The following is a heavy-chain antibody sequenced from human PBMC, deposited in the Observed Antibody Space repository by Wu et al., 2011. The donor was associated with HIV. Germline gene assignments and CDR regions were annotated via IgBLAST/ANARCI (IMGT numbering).Heavy chain of an antibody. J-gene: IGHJ6*03. CDR1: GYTFTSYG. Sequence: VQLVQSGAEVKKPGASVKVSCKASGYTFTSYGISWVRQAPGQGLEWIGWIRTYNGETNYAQNLQGRVTVTTDTSTSTVYMEVRSLRSDDTAVYYCARDANIHYDTLTEYYKSYHYMDVWGRGTTVTVSS. CDR3: ARDANIHYDTLTEYYKSYHYMDV. D-gene: IGHD3-9*01. CDR2: IRTYNGET. V-gene: IGHV1-18*01.